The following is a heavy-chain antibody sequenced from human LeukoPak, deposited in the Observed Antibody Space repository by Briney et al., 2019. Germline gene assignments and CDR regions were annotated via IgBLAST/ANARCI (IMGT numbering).Heavy chain of an antibody. CDR1: GGSISSSSYY. CDR3: ARGGAWGKKAAMVSQKRSRPGVLFDY. D-gene: IGHD5-18*01. Sequence: SETLSLTCTVSGGSISSSSYYWGWIRQPPGKGLEWIGSMYYSGSTYYNPSLKSRLTMSVDTSKNLFSLKLSSVTAADTAVYYCARGGAWGKKAAMVSQKRSRPGVLFDYWGQGTLVTVSS. CDR2: MYYSGST. V-gene: IGHV4-39*01. J-gene: IGHJ4*02.